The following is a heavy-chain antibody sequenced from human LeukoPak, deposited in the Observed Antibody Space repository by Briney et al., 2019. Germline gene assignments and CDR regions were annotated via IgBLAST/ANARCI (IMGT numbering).Heavy chain of an antibody. Sequence: KPSETLSLTCAVYGGSFSGYYWSWIRQPPGKGLEWIGEINHSGSTNYNPSLKSRVTISVDTSKNQFSLKLSSVTAADTAVYYCAGGGGRYYYGSGKWFDPWGQGTLVTVSS. CDR1: GGSFSGYY. J-gene: IGHJ5*02. V-gene: IGHV4-34*01. CDR2: INHSGST. CDR3: AGGGGRYYYGSGKWFDP. D-gene: IGHD3-10*01.